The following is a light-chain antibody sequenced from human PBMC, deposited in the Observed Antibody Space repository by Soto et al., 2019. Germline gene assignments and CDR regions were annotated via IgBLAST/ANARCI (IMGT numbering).Light chain of an antibody. J-gene: IGKJ4*01. CDR2: GAF. CDR1: QSVSSN. Sequence: EIVMTQSPATLSVSPGERATLSCRASQSVSSNLAWYQQKPGQAPRLLIYGAFTRANGIPARFSGSGSGTEFTHTISSLQSEDFAIYYCQQYKNWPPLTFGGGTKVEIK. V-gene: IGKV3-15*01. CDR3: QQYKNWPPLT.